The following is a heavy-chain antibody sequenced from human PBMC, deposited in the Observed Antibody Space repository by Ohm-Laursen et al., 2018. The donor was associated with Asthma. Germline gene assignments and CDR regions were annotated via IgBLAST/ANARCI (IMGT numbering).Heavy chain of an antibody. Sequence: SETLSLTWTVSGGSISSYYWSWIRQPPGKGLEWIGYIYYNGSTNYNPSLKSRVTISVDTSKNQFSLKLSSVTAADTAVYYCAREDFDWPPGYCDYWGQGTLVTVSS. J-gene: IGHJ4*02. CDR2: IYYNGST. V-gene: IGHV4-59*01. CDR3: AREDFDWPPGYCDY. CDR1: GGSISSYY. D-gene: IGHD3-9*01.